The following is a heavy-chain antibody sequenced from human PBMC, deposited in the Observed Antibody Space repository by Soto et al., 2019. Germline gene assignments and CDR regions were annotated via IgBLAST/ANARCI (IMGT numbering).Heavy chain of an antibody. CDR2: FFIGGNT. J-gene: IGHJ4*02. CDR3: ARGPSGDKVDY. D-gene: IGHD3-10*01. Sequence: PSETLSLTCTVSGGSISSSTYYWGWMRQPPGKGLEWIASFFIGGNTYSNPSLKSRVTISADTSKNQFSLKLSSVTAADTAVYYCARGPSGDKVDYWGQGTLVTVSS. CDR1: GGSISSSTYY. V-gene: IGHV4-39*01.